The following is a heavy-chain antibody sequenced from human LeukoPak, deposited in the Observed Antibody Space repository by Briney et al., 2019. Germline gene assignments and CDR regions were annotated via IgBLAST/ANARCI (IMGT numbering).Heavy chain of an antibody. Sequence: SQTLSLTCAISGDSVSSNSVTWNWIRQSPSRGLEWLGRTYYRSTWYNDYAVSVRGRITVNPDTSKNQFSLHLNSVTTEDTAVYYCARRLTQYDCFDPWGQGILVTVSS. CDR2: TYYRSTWYN. D-gene: IGHD2-2*01. V-gene: IGHV6-1*01. J-gene: IGHJ5*02. CDR1: GDSVSSNSVT. CDR3: ARRLTQYDCFDP.